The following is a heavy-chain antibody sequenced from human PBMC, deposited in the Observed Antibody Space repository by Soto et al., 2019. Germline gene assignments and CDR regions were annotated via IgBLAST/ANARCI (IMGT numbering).Heavy chain of an antibody. CDR3: TRDFMARGRDSNWFDP. Sequence: EVRVVESGGGLVQPGGSLRLSCAASGFIFSSYWMHWVRQAPGKGPVWVARINGDGRNTRYTDSVKGRFTISRDNAKNTLSLKMDSLRAEDTAVYYCTRDFMARGRDSNWFDPWGQGTVVTVSS. CDR2: INGDGRNT. V-gene: IGHV3-74*01. J-gene: IGHJ5*02. D-gene: IGHD3-10*01. CDR1: GFIFSSYW.